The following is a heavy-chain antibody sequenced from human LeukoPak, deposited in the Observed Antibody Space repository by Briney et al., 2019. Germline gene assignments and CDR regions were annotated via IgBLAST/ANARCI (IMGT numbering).Heavy chain of an antibody. CDR3: AKAHYGDLDDAFDI. Sequence: GGSLRLSCAASGFTFDDYAMYWVRHAPGKGLEWVSLISWDGGSTYYADSVKGRFTISRDNSKNSLYLQMNSLRAEDTALYYCAKAHYGDLDDAFDIWGQGTMVTVSS. V-gene: IGHV3-43D*03. CDR2: ISWDGGST. CDR1: GFTFDDYA. D-gene: IGHD4-17*01. J-gene: IGHJ3*02.